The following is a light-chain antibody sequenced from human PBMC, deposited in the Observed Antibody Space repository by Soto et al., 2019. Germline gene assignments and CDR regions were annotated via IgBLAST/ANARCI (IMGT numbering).Light chain of an antibody. Sequence: QSALTQPASVSGSPGQSITISCTGTNSDVGNSDYVSWYQHHPGKAPKLMIFEVSNRPSGISDRFSGSKSGNTASLTISGLQAEDDAYYYCSSYTASSTLFVFGTGTKVTVL. CDR2: EVS. CDR1: NSDVGNSDY. V-gene: IGLV2-14*01. J-gene: IGLJ1*01. CDR3: SSYTASSTLFV.